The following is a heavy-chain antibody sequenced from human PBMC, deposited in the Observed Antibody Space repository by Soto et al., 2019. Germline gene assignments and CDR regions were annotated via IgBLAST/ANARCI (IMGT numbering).Heavy chain of an antibody. V-gene: IGHV4-61*01. CDR1: GGSVSSGNYY. CDR3: ARSMFYSDGSNYSPFDY. CDR2: FYYTGSI. D-gene: IGHD3-22*01. J-gene: IGHJ4*02. Sequence: SETLSLTCTVSGGSVSSGNYYWSWIRQPPGEGLEWIGYFYYTGSINYNPSLKSRVTISIDASKNQFSLRLSSVTAADTAVYYCARSMFYSDGSNYSPFDYWGQGTLVTVS.